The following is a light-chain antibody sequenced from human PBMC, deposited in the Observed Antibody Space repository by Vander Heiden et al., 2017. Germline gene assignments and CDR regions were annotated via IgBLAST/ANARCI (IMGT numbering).Light chain of an antibody. CDR1: QSISSY. Sequence: IQMTQSPSSLSASVGDRVIITCRASQSISSYLDWYQQKPGKAPKLLIYAASSMQSGVPSRFSGSGSGTDLTLTISSLQPEDFATYYCQQSYNTRWTFGQGTKVEIK. J-gene: IGKJ1*01. V-gene: IGKV1-39*01. CDR2: AAS. CDR3: QQSYNTRWT.